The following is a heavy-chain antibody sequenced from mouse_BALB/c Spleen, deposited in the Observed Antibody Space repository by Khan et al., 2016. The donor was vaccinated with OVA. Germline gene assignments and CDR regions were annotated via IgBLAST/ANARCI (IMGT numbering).Heavy chain of an antibody. Sequence: QVQLQQSGPELAKPGASVKMSCKASGYTFTNYWMHWVKQRPGQGLEWIGYINPSTGYTEYNQKFKDKATLTVDKSSSTAYMQLSSLTSEDSAVYYCVNHGSSSAWFTYWGQGTLVTVSA. CDR3: VNHGSSSAWFTY. D-gene: IGHD1-1*01. J-gene: IGHJ3*01. CDR1: GYTFTNYW. V-gene: IGHV1-7*01. CDR2: INPSTGYT.